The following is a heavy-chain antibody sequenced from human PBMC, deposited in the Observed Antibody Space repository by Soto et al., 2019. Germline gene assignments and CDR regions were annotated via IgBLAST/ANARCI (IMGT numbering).Heavy chain of an antibody. CDR2: IYPGDSDT. CDR3: ARGAYCGGDCFLGDDYYYGMDV. CDR1: GYSFTSYW. Sequence: GESLKISCKGSGYSFTSYWIGWVRQMPGKGLEWMGIIYPGDSDTRYSPSFQGQVTISADKSISTAYLQWSSLKASDTAMYYCARGAYCGGDCFLGDDYYYGMDVWGQGTTVTVSS. J-gene: IGHJ6*02. D-gene: IGHD2-21*02. V-gene: IGHV5-51*01.